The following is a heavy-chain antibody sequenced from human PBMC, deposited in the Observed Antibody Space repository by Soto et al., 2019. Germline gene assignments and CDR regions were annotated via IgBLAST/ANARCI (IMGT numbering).Heavy chain of an antibody. D-gene: IGHD2-8*01. J-gene: IGHJ5*02. CDR1: GGSFSAYY. CDR2: IDHSGST. V-gene: IGHV4-34*01. CDR3: ARAAHCTNGVCFRSSGFDP. Sequence: PSETLSLTCAVYGGSFSAYYWSWIRQPPGKGLEWIGEIDHSGSTNYNPSLESRVTISVDTSKNQFSLKVSSVTAADTAVYYCARAAHCTNGVCFRSSGFDPWGQGTLVTVSS.